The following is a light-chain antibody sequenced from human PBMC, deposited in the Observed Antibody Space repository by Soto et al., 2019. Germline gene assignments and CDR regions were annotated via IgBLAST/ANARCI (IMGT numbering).Light chain of an antibody. CDR3: QQYNSYWT. CDR1: QSISSW. CDR2: DAS. J-gene: IGKJ1*01. V-gene: IGKV1-5*01. Sequence: DIQMTQSPCTLSASVRDRVTTTCRASQSISSWLAWYQQKPGKAPKLLIYDASSLESGVPSRFSGSGSGTEFTLTISSLQPDDFATYYCQQYNSYWTFGQGTKVDI.